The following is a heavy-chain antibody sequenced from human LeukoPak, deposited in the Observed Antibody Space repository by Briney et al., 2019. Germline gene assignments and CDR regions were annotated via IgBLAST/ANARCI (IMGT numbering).Heavy chain of an antibody. CDR3: AGAGIRYRTYGMDV. D-gene: IGHD3-9*01. J-gene: IGHJ6*02. Sequence: SETLSLTCAVYGGSFSGYYWSWIRQPPGKGLKWIGEINHSGSTNYNPSLKSRVTISVDTSKNQFSLKLSSVTAADTAVYYRAGAGIRYRTYGMDVWGQGTTVTVSS. V-gene: IGHV4-34*01. CDR1: GGSFSGYY. CDR2: INHSGST.